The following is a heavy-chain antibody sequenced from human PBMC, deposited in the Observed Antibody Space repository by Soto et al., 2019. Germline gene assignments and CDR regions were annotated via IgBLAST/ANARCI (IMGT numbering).Heavy chain of an antibody. V-gene: IGHV1-69*13. CDR3: ARDVGSSGYYRDACDI. CDR2: IIPIFGTA. D-gene: IGHD3-22*01. Sequence: ASVKVSCKASGGTFSSYAISWVRQAPGQGLEWMGGIIPIFGTANYAQKFQGRVTITADESTSTAYMELSSLRSEDTAVYYCARDVGSSGYYRDACDIWGQGTMVTVSS. J-gene: IGHJ3*02. CDR1: GGTFSSYA.